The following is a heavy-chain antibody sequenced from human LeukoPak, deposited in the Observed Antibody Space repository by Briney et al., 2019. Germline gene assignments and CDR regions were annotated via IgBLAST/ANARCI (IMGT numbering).Heavy chain of an antibody. D-gene: IGHD2-15*01. V-gene: IGHV4-39*01. CDR1: GGSISSTSYY. J-gene: IGHJ6*02. CDR3: ARRGHTDCGGGSCYSYYGMDV. CDR2: INYSGNT. Sequence: SETLSLTCTVSGGSISSTSYYWGWIRQPPGKGLEWIGSINYSGNTYYNPSLKSRVTISVDTSKNQFSLKLSSVTAADTAVYYCARRGHTDCGGGSCYSYYGMDVWGQGTTVTVSS.